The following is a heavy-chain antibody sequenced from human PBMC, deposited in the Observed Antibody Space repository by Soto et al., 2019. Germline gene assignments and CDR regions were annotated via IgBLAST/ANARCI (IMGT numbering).Heavy chain of an antibody. D-gene: IGHD3-3*01. V-gene: IGHV4-31*03. CDR1: GGSINSGGYY. J-gene: IGHJ4*02. Sequence: SETLSLTCTVSGGSINSGGYYWSWIRQHPGKGLEWIGYIYNTGSTHYNPSLKSRVTISVDTSKNQFSLKLTSVTAADTAVYYCARDWSLDYWGQGTLVTVSS. CDR3: ARDWSLDY. CDR2: IYNTGST.